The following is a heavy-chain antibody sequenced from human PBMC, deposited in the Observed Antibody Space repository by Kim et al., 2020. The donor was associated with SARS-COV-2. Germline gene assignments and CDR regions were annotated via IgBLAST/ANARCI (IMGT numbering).Heavy chain of an antibody. V-gene: IGHV1-3*01. CDR1: GYTFSSYA. D-gene: IGHD3-9*01. Sequence: ASVKVSCKASGYTFSSYAMHWVRQAPGQRLEWMGWINAGNGNTKYSQKFQGRVTITRDTSASTAYMELSSLRSEDTAVYYCARRCRYFDWLLYWGQGTLGTRSS. CDR2: INAGNGNT. CDR3: ARRCRYFDWLLY. J-gene: IGHJ4*02.